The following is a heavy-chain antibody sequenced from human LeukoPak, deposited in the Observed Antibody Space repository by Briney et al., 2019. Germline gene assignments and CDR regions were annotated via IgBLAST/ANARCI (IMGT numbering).Heavy chain of an antibody. V-gene: IGHV1-8*02. CDR1: GYSFSSYD. CDR3: AREDIVMSNDAFDI. D-gene: IGHD2-15*01. J-gene: IGHJ3*02. Sequence: ASVKVSCKASGYSFSSYDINWVRQASGQGREWVGWMDTASGDTGSAQKFQGRVTMTRNTSINTAYMELSSLGSEDTAVYYCAREDIVMSNDAFDIWGQGTRVTVSS. CDR2: MDTASGDT.